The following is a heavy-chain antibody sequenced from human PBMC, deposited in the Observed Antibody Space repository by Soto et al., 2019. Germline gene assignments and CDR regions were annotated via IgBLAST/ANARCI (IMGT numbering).Heavy chain of an antibody. CDR3: ARENSYFDY. V-gene: IGHV1-18*01. CDR2: ISAYNANA. CDR1: GYTFRNFG. Sequence: QIQLLQSGAEVKKPGASVKVNCKASGYTFRNFGISWLRQAPGQGLEWMGWISAYNANANYAQKFQGRLTMTADTSASTAYRELRRLRSDYTAVYYCARENSYFDYWGQGTLVTVSS. J-gene: IGHJ4*02.